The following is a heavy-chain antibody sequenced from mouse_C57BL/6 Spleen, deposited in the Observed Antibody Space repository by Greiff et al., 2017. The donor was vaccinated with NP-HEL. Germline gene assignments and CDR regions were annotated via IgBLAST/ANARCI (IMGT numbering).Heavy chain of an antibody. CDR1: GYAFSSSW. J-gene: IGHJ2*01. V-gene: IGHV1-82*01. CDR2: IYPGDGDT. D-gene: IGHD1-1*01. Sequence: VQLQQSGPELVKPGASVKISCKASGYAFSSSWMNWVKQRPGKGLEWIGRIYPGDGDTNYNGKFKGKATLTADKSSSTAYMQLSSLTSEDSAVYFCARDYYGRRWGQGTTRTGSS. CDR3: ARDYYGRR.